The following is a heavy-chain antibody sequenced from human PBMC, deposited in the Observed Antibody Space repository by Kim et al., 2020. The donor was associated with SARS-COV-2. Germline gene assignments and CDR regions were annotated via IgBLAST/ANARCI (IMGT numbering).Heavy chain of an antibody. J-gene: IGHJ5*02. CDR3: ASVKWNDVDNWFDP. D-gene: IGHD1-1*01. V-gene: IGHV1-3*01. Sequence: SQKFPGRVTITRDTSASTAYMELSSLRSEDTAVYYCASVKWNDVDNWFDPWGQGTLVTVSS.